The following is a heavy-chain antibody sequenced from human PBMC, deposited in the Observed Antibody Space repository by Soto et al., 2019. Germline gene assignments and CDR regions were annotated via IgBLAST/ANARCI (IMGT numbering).Heavy chain of an antibody. Sequence: PGGSLRLSCAASGFTFSNALMSWVRQAPGKGLEWVGRIKSKTDGGTTDYAAPVKGRFTISRDDSKNTLYLQMNSLKTEDTAVYYCTTGGEEVVVAAGAFDIWGQGTMVTVSS. V-gene: IGHV3-15*01. CDR1: GFTFSNAL. CDR2: IKSKTDGGTT. J-gene: IGHJ3*02. D-gene: IGHD2-15*01. CDR3: TTGGEEVVVAAGAFDI.